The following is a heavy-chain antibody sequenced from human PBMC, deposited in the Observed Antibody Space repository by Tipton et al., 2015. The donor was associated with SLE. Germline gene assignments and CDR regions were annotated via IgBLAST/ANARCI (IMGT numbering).Heavy chain of an antibody. V-gene: IGHV1-69*13. D-gene: IGHD4-11*01. CDR2: IIPIFGTA. Sequence: QSGPEVKKPGASVKVSCKTSGYTFTNSGISWVRQAPGQGLEWVGWIIPIFGTANYAQKFQGRVTITADESTSTAYMELSSLRSEDTAVYYCAREDLSVTPVTSGSCDIWGQATIVTVSS. CDR3: AREDLSVTPVTSGSCDI. CDR1: GYTFTNSG. J-gene: IGHJ3*02.